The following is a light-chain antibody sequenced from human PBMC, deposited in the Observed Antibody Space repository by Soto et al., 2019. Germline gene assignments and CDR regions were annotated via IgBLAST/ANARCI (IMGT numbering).Light chain of an antibody. CDR1: SSDVGSYNL. CDR2: EGS. J-gene: IGLJ1*01. V-gene: IGLV2-23*01. Sequence: QSALTQPVSVSGSPGQSITIFCTGTSSDVGSYNLVSWYQQHPGKAPKLMIYEGSKRPSGVSNRFSGSKSGNTASLTISGLQAEDDADYYCCSYAGSSSYVFGTGTKLTVL. CDR3: CSYAGSSSYV.